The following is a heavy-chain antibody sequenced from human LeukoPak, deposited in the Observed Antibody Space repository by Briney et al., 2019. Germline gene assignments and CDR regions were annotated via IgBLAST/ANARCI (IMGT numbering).Heavy chain of an antibody. Sequence: SVKVSCKASGGTFSSYAISWVRQAPGQGLEWMGGIIPIFGTANYAQKFQGRVTMTRDTSTNTAYMELSSLRSEDTAVYYCVRRGVLWFGELWREYYFDYWGQGTLVTVSS. CDR1: GGTFSSYA. CDR2: IIPIFGTA. D-gene: IGHD3-10*01. CDR3: VRRGVLWFGELWREYYFDY. V-gene: IGHV1-69*05. J-gene: IGHJ4*02.